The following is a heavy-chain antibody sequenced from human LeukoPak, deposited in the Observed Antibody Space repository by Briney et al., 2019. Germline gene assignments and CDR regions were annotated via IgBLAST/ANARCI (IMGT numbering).Heavy chain of an antibody. Sequence: PSETLCLTCTVSGYSISTGYYCGWIRPPPGKGLEWIGIIYHSGSTYYNPSLKSRVTISVDTSKNQFSLNLSSVTAPDTAVYYCARDEWFGELTNWFDPWGQGTLVTVS. CDR2: IYHSGST. J-gene: IGHJ5*02. D-gene: IGHD3-10*01. CDR3: ARDEWFGELTNWFDP. V-gene: IGHV4-38-2*02. CDR1: GYSISTGYY.